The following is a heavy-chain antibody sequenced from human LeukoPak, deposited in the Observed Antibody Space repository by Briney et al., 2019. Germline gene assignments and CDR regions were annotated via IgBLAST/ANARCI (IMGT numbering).Heavy chain of an antibody. CDR1: GFTFSSYG. Sequence: GGSLRLSCAASGFTFSSYGMHWVRQAPGKGLEWVADIWYDGSKRYYADSVKGRFTISRDNSKNTLYLQMNSLRAEDTAVYYCARDTYDSSGYSYGIYWGQGTLVTVSS. CDR2: IWYDGSKR. D-gene: IGHD3-22*01. CDR3: ARDTYDSSGYSYGIY. J-gene: IGHJ4*02. V-gene: IGHV3-33*01.